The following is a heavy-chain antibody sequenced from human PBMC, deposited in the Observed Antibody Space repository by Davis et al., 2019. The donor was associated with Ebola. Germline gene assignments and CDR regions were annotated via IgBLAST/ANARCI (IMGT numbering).Heavy chain of an antibody. Sequence: MPSETLSLTCTVSGGSISSSSYYWGWIRQPPGKGLEWIGSIYYSGSTYYNPSLKSRVTISVDTSKNQFSLKLSSVTAADTAVYYCARGMGYGGLDPWGQGTLVTVSS. D-gene: IGHD4-23*01. V-gene: IGHV4-39*07. CDR1: GGSISSSSYY. J-gene: IGHJ5*02. CDR3: ARGMGYGGLDP. CDR2: IYYSGST.